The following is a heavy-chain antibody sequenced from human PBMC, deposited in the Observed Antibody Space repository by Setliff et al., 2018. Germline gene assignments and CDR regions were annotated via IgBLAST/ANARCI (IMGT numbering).Heavy chain of an antibody. J-gene: IGHJ5*02. CDR3: AREDKGYYGFWSGYYEDYTPHGGFDP. D-gene: IGHD3-3*01. Sequence: SETLSLTCAVSGYSISSGYNWGWIRQPPGKGLEWIGKICYRGSTTYNSSLKSRVTISVDTSKNQFSLKLSSVTAADTAVYYCAREDKGYYGFWSGYYEDYTPHGGFDPWGQGTLVTVSS. CDR1: GYSISSGYN. V-gene: IGHV4-38-2*02. CDR2: ICYRGST.